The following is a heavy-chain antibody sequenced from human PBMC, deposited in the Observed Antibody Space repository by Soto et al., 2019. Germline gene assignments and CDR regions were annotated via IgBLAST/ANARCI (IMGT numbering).Heavy chain of an antibody. CDR1: GFSLSTSGVG. Sequence: QITLKESGPTLVKPTQTLTLTCTFSGFSLSTSGVGVGWIRKPPGKALEWLALIYWDDDKRYSPSLKSRLTSTKDTSKNQVVLTMTNMDPVDTATYYCAHNRLGSGSYSWYFDLWGRGTLVTVSS. D-gene: IGHD3-10*01. J-gene: IGHJ2*01. CDR3: AHNRLGSGSYSWYFDL. CDR2: IYWDDDK. V-gene: IGHV2-5*02.